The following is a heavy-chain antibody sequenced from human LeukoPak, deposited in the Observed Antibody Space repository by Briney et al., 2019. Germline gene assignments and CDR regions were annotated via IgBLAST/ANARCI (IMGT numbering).Heavy chain of an antibody. CDR1: GGSFNSYY. J-gene: IGHJ3*02. CDR3: ARGADIVLVPAVPAATFDI. CDR2: MCARGTA. Sequence: PAETLSLPCTVSGGSFNSYYWSWLRQPAGKGLEWIGRMCARGTANYNASLNSRVTISADTSKIQFSLKLTSVTAAETAVYYCARGADIVLVPAVPAATFDIWGQGTMVTVSS. V-gene: IGHV4-4*07. D-gene: IGHD2-2*01.